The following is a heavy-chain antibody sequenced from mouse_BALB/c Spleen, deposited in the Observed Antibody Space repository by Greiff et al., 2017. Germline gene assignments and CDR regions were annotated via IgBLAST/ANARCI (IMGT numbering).Heavy chain of an antibody. D-gene: IGHD2-4*01. CDR1: GFTFSSYA. Sequence: DVKLVESGGGLVKPGGSLKLSCAASGFTFSSYAMSWVRQSPEKRLEWVAEISSGGSYTYYPDTVTGRFTISRDNAKNTLYLEMSSLRSEDTAMYYCARVYYDYDGYAMDYWGQGTSVTVSS. J-gene: IGHJ4*01. CDR3: ARVYYDYDGYAMDY. V-gene: IGHV5-9-4*01. CDR2: ISSGGSYT.